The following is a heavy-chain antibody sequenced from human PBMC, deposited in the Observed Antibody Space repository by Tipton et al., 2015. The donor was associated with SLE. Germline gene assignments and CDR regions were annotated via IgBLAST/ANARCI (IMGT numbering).Heavy chain of an antibody. V-gene: IGHV4-61*02. Sequence: TLSLTCTVSGGSISSGSYYWSWIRQPAGKGLEWIGRIYTSGSTNYNPSLKSRVTISVDTSKNQFSLKLSSVTAADTAVYYCACAGGAAAGEWYFDLWGRGTLVTVSS. J-gene: IGHJ2*01. CDR2: IYTSGST. D-gene: IGHD6-13*01. CDR3: ACAGGAAAGEWYFDL. CDR1: GGSISSGSYY.